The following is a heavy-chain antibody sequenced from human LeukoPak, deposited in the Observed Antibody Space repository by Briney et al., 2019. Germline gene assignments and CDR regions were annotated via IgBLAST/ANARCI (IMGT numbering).Heavy chain of an antibody. V-gene: IGHV1-18*01. CDR2: ISAYNGNT. D-gene: IGHD3-16*02. CDR1: GGTFSSYA. Sequence: ASVKVSCKASGGTFSSYAISWVRQAPGQGLEWMGWISAYNGNTNYAQKLQGRVTMTTDTSTSTAYMELRSLRSDDTAVYYCAREGAWGFGGVIPYYFDYWGQGTLVTVSS. CDR3: AREGAWGFGGVIPYYFDY. J-gene: IGHJ4*02.